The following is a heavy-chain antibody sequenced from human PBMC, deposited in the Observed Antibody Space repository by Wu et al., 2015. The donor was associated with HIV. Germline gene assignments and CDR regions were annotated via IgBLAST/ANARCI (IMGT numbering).Heavy chain of an antibody. Sequence: QVQLVQSGAEVRNPGSSVKVSCKASGGTVDNNAVSWVRQAPGQGLEWVGRILPVFATTNYAQKFLGRVTMTTDESTTTAYMELRRLSTDDTALYYCARERGYSFGFNIWGQGTMVTVSS. CDR1: GGTVDNNA. V-gene: IGHV1-69*05. D-gene: IGHD5-18*01. CDR3: ARERGYSFGFNI. CDR2: ILPVFATT. J-gene: IGHJ3*02.